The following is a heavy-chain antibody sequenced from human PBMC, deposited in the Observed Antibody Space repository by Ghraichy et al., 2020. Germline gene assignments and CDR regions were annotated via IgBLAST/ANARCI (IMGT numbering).Heavy chain of an antibody. CDR3: ARVICSGSYQFDY. J-gene: IGHJ4*02. Sequence: GGSLRLSCAASGFTFSDYYMARIRQTPGKGLEWFSYISTTSGYTNYADSVKGRFTISRDNANNSLYLQMSSLRADDTAIYYCARVICSGSYQFDYWGQGTLVTVSS. CDR1: GFTFSDYY. V-gene: IGHV3-11*06. CDR2: ISTTSGYT. D-gene: IGHD2-15*01.